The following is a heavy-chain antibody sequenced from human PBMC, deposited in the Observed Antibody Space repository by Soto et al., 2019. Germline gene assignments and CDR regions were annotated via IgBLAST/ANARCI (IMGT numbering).Heavy chain of an antibody. D-gene: IGHD5-18*01. CDR1: GGSITSDEYY. Sequence: QVQVQGSGPGLVTPSQTLSLTCTVSGGSITSDEYYWSWIRQPPGKGLEYIAYISHRGITDYNPSLRSRIFISIDTSKRQFSLNLTSVTAADTAVYYCAIIQRDTAMGHFDSWGQGTPVTVSS. V-gene: IGHV4-30-4*01. CDR3: AIIQRDTAMGHFDS. J-gene: IGHJ4*02. CDR2: ISHRGIT.